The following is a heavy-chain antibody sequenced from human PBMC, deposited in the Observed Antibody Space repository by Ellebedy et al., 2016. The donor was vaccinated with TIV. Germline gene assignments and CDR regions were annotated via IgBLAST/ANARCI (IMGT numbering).Heavy chain of an antibody. CDR3: AKVVKGSLDP. CDR2: IKQDGSEK. J-gene: IGHJ5*02. V-gene: IGHV3-7*03. CDR1: GFTFSSYW. Sequence: GGSLRLSXAASGFTFSSYWISWVRQAPGKGLEWVANIKQDGSEKYYVDSVKGRFTISRDNAKNSLYLQMNSLRAEDTAVYYCAKVVKGSLDPWGQGTLVTVSS. D-gene: IGHD2-15*01.